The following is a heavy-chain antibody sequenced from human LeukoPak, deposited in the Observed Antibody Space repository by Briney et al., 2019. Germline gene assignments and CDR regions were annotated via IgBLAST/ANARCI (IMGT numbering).Heavy chain of an antibody. D-gene: IGHD2-2*02. CDR3: VVXPAAIREGTRXYXXYYMDV. CDR1: GDSFSTYV. CDR2: ISAYNGNT. V-gene: IGHV1-18*01. Sequence: ASVKVSCKTSGDSFSTYVISWVRQAPGQGLEWMGWISAYNGNTNYAQKLQGRVTMTTDTSTSTAYMELRSLRSDDTAVYYCVVXPAAIREGTRXYXXYYMDV. J-gene: IGHJ6*03.